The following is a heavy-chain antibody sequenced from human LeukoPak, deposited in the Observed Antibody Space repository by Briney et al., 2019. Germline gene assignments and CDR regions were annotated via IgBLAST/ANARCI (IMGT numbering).Heavy chain of an antibody. CDR3: ARVTSYGHRYFDY. CDR1: GGSFSGYY. CDR2: INHSGST. J-gene: IGHJ4*02. Sequence: SETLSLTCAVYGGSFSGYYWSWIRQPPGKGLEWIGEINHSGSTNYNPSLKSRVTISVDTSMNQFSLKLSSVTAADTAVYYCARVTSYGHRYFDYWGQGTLVTVSS. D-gene: IGHD4-17*01. V-gene: IGHV4-34*01.